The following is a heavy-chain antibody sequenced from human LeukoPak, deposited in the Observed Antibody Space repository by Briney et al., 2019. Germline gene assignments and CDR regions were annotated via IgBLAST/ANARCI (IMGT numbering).Heavy chain of an antibody. Sequence: GASVKVSCKASAYTFTGYYMHWVRQAPGQGLEWKGRINPNSGGTNYAQKFQGRVTMTRDTSISTAYMGLSRLRSDDTAVYYCARGNEQLGYYYYYYMDVWGKGTTVTVSS. V-gene: IGHV1-2*06. CDR3: ARGNEQLGYYYYYYMDV. CDR1: AYTFTGYY. CDR2: INPNSGGT. J-gene: IGHJ6*03. D-gene: IGHD6-13*01.